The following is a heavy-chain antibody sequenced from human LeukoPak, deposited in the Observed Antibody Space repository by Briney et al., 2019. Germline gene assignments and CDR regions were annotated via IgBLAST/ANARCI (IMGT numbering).Heavy chain of an antibody. CDR3: MRQQLVLDY. J-gene: IGHJ4*02. V-gene: IGHV3-15*01. D-gene: IGHD6-13*01. CDR2: IKSKTDGGTT. Sequence: GGSLRLSCAASGFTFSNAWMSWVRQAPGKGLEWVGHIKSKTDGGTTDYAAPVKGRFTISRDDSKNTLYLQMNSLKTEDTAVYYCMRQQLVLDYWGQGTLVTVSS. CDR1: GFTFSNAW.